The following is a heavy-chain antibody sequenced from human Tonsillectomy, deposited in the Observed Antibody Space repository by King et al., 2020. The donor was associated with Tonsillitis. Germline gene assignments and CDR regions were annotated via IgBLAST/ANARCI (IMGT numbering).Heavy chain of an antibody. V-gene: IGHV3-21*06. CDR3: ARLPLGAAMATIEDY. CDR1: GFTFYHYT. Sequence: VQLVESGGGLVKSGGSLRLSCEGSGFTFYHYTLNWVRQAPGKGLEWVSSIDYSGSSIFYADSVKGRFTVSRDNAKNSLYLQINSLRAEDTAVYYCARLPLGAAMATIEDYWGQGTLVTVAS. J-gene: IGHJ4*02. D-gene: IGHD2-2*01. CDR2: IDYSGSSI.